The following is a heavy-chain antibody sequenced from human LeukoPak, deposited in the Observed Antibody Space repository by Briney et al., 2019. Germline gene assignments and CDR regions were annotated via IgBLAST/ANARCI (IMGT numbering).Heavy chain of an antibody. Sequence: GGSLRLSCAASGFTFIDYDMHWVRQVIGKGLEWVSAIGIRGDTHYSGSVKGRFTISRENAESSLYLQMNSLRAEDTAVYYCARGGIQVSGIDEFDYWGQGILVTVSS. D-gene: IGHD6-19*01. J-gene: IGHJ4*02. V-gene: IGHV3-13*01. CDR1: GFTFIDYD. CDR2: IGIRGDT. CDR3: ARGGIQVSGIDEFDY.